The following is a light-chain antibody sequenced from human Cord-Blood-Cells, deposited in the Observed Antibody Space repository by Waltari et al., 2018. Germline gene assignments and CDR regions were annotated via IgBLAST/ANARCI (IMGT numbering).Light chain of an antibody. CDR3: QQSYSTPT. CDR1: QSISSY. CDR2: AAS. V-gene: IGKV1-39*01. J-gene: IGKJ1*01. Sequence: DIQMTQSPSSLSAAVGDRVTITCRARQSISSYLNWYQQKPGKDPKLLIYAASSLQSGVRSRFSGSGSGTDFTLTISSLQPEDFATYYCQQSYSTPTFGQGTKVEIK.